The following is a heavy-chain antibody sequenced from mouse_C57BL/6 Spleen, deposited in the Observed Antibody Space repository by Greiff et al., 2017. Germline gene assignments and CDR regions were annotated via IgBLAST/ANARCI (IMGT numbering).Heavy chain of an antibody. CDR3: ARQGYGTSRRGYFDY. J-gene: IGHJ2*01. V-gene: IGHV5-12*01. CDR2: ISNGGGST. CDR1: GFTFSDYY. D-gene: IGHD1-1*01. Sequence: EVQRVESGGGLVQPGGSLKLSCAASGFTFSDYYMYWVRQTPEKRLEWVAYISNGGGSTYYPDTVKGRFTISRDNAKNTLYLQMSRLKSEDTAMYYGARQGYGTSRRGYFDYWGQGTTLTVSS.